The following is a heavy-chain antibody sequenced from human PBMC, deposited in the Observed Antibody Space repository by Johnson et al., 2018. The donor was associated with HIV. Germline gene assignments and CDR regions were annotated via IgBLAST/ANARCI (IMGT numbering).Heavy chain of an antibody. J-gene: IGHJ3*02. D-gene: IGHD6-6*01. CDR1: GFTFSSYA. Sequence: QMQLVEYGGGVVQPGRSLRLSCTASGFTFSSYAMHWVRQAPGKGLEWVAVISYDGSNKYYADSVKGRFTISRDNSKNTLYLQMNSLRAEDTAVYYCARDETPSYSSYDAFDIWGQGTMVTVSS. CDR2: ISYDGSNK. V-gene: IGHV3-30*04. CDR3: ARDETPSYSSYDAFDI.